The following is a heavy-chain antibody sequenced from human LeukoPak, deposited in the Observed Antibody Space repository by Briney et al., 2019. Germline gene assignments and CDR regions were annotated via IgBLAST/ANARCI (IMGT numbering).Heavy chain of an antibody. D-gene: IGHD3-3*01. CDR3: ARGTITIFGVVHPADY. Sequence: SETLSLTCTVSGGSISSYYWSWIRQPPGKGLEWIGYIYYSGSTNYNPSLKSRVTISVDTSKNQFSLKLSSVTAADTAAYYCARGTITIFGVVHPADYWGQGTLVTVSS. J-gene: IGHJ4*02. V-gene: IGHV4-59*01. CDR2: IYYSGST. CDR1: GGSISSYY.